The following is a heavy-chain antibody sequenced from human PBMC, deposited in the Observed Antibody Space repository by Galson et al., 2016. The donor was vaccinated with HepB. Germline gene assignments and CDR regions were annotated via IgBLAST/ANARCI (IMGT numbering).Heavy chain of an antibody. CDR1: GYNFTSYG. V-gene: IGHV1-18*01. J-gene: IGHJ4*02. D-gene: IGHD3-22*01. Sequence: SCKASGYNFTSYGISWVRQVPGQGLEWVGWSSAYNGKTNYAQNLQDRVTMTTDTSTNTTYMELRSLRSDDTAVYYCARDIRRITMIQVERFDSWGQGTLVTVSS. CDR2: SSAYNGKT. CDR3: ARDIRRITMIQVERFDS.